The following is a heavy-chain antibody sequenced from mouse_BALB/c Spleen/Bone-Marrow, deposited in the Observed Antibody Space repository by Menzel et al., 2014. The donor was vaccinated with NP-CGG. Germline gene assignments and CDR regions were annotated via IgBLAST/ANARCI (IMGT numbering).Heavy chain of an antibody. CDR2: IDPANEHT. CDR1: GFNIKDTY. J-gene: IGHJ2*01. CDR3: ASPTVTFDY. V-gene: IGHV14-3*02. Sequence: EVQLQQSGADLVKPGASVKLSCTASGFNIKDTYIHWVKQRPEQALEWIGRIDPANEHTKYDPNFQGKAPITADTSSNTAYMQLRRLTSEDTAVYYSASPTVTFDYCGQGSPLTVSS. D-gene: IGHD2-13*01.